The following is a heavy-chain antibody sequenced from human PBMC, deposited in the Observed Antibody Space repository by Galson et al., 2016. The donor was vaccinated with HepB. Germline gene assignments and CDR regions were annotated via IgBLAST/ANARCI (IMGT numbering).Heavy chain of an antibody. J-gene: IGHJ6*02. Sequence: SLRLSCAASGFNIRAYAMYWVRQAPGRGLQWLSVTSFDGTNHDYADSVRGRFTMSREHSQNTVHLFLSGRRAEDTATYYCARCRAAMDVWGQGTTVFVSS. CDR2: TSFDGTNH. CDR3: ARCRAAMDV. D-gene: IGHD3-10*01. CDR1: GFNIRAYA. V-gene: IGHV3-30-3*01.